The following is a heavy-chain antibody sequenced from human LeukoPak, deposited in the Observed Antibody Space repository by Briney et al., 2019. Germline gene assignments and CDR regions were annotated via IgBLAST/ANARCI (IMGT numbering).Heavy chain of an antibody. V-gene: IGHV3-23*01. CDR3: ATYRQVLLPFES. J-gene: IGHJ4*02. CDR1: GFTFSSYT. CDR2: IFPSGGEI. D-gene: IGHD2-8*02. Sequence: GGSLRLSCAASGFTFSSYTMNWVRQAPGKGLEWVSSIFPSGGEIHYADSVRGRFTISRDNSKSTLSLQMNSLRAEDTAIYYCATYRQVLLPFESWGQGTLVTVSS.